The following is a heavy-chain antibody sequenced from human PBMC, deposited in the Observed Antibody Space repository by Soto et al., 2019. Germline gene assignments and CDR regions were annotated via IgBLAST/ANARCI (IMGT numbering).Heavy chain of an antibody. V-gene: IGHV3-33*01. CDR2: IWYDGSNK. CDR3: ARDEEYYDILTGSLYYYGMDV. D-gene: IGHD3-9*01. CDR1: GFTFSSYG. Sequence: PGGSLRLPCAASGFTFSSYGMHWVRQAPGKGLEWVAVIWYDGSNKYYADSVKGRFTTSRDNSKNTLYLQMNSLRAEDTAVYYCARDEEYYDILTGSLYYYGMDVWGQGTTVTVSS. J-gene: IGHJ6*02.